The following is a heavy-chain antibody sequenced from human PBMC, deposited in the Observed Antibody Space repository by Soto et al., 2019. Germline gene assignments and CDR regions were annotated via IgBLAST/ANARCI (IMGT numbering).Heavy chain of an antibody. Sequence: GSRSLSWAAAGLSFGHYWIHLVRQAPGKGLVWVSRISDYGRINYADSVKDRFIISIDDARSELYLQLNDLRVEDTDTYYCARGGLEPFDHWGQGALGIGSS. V-gene: IGHV3-74*01. CDR1: GLSFGHYW. CDR2: ISDYGRI. D-gene: IGHD1-1*01. CDR3: ARGGLEPFDH. J-gene: IGHJ4*02.